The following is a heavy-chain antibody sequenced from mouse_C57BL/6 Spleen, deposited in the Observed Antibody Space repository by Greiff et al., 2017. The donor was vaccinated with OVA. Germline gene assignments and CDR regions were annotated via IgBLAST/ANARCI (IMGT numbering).Heavy chain of an antibody. CDR1: GFTFSDYG. J-gene: IGHJ4*01. CDR3: ARPIDYAMDY. CDR2: ISSGSSTI. V-gene: IGHV5-17*01. Sequence: EVKVVESGGGLVKPGGSLKLSCAASGFTFSDYGMHWVRQAPEKGLEWVAYISSGSSTIYYADTVKGRFTISRDNAKNTLFLQMTSLRSEDTAMYYCARPIDYAMDYWGQGTSVTVSS.